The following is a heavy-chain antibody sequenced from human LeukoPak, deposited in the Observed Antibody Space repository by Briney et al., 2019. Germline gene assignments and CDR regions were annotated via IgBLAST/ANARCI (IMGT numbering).Heavy chain of an antibody. CDR3: ASLLWFGDDAFDI. V-gene: IGHV3-21*01. CDR1: GFTFSSYS. CDR2: ISSSSSYI. J-gene: IGHJ3*02. Sequence: PGGSLRLSCAASGFTFSSYSMNWVRQAPGKGLEWASSISSSSSYIYYADSVKGRFTISRDNAKNSLYLQMNSLRAEDTAVYYCASLLWFGDDAFDIWGQGTMVTVSS. D-gene: IGHD3-10*01.